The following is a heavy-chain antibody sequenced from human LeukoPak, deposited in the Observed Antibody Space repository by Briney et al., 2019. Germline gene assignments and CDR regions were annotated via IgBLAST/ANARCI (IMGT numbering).Heavy chain of an antibody. J-gene: IGHJ4*02. CDR1: GGSFSGYY. Sequence: PSETLSLTCAVYGGSFSGYYWSLIRQPPGKGLEWIGEINHSGSTNYNPSLKSRVTISVDTSKNQLSLKLSSVTAADTAVYYCARVGIYDFWSGHSLVDYWGQGTLVTVSS. D-gene: IGHD3-3*01. V-gene: IGHV4-34*01. CDR2: INHSGST. CDR3: ARVGIYDFWSGHSLVDY.